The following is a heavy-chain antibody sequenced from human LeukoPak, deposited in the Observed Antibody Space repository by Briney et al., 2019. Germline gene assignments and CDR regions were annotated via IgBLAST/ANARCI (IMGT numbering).Heavy chain of an antibody. V-gene: IGHV1-3*01. CDR1: GYTFTGYY. CDR3: ASGVGVRYYFDY. Sequence: GASVKVSCKASGYTFTGYYMHWVRQAPGQGLEWMGWINAGNGNTKYSQKFQGRVTITRDTSASTAYMELSSLRSEDTAVYYCASGVGVRYYFDYWGQGTLVTVSS. D-gene: IGHD1-26*01. CDR2: INAGNGNT. J-gene: IGHJ4*02.